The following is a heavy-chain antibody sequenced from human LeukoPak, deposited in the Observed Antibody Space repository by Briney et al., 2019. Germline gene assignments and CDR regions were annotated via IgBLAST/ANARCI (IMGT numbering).Heavy chain of an antibody. Sequence: GGSLRLSCVASGFTFGKYWMSWVRQVPGKGLVWVSRIYRDGSNTDYADSVKGRFIISRDNVKNTLYLQMNSLRADDTAVYYCARDGDAYNFDFWGQGALVTVSS. J-gene: IGHJ4*02. V-gene: IGHV3-74*01. CDR3: ARDGDAYNFDF. CDR2: IYRDGSNT. D-gene: IGHD5-24*01. CDR1: GFTFGKYW.